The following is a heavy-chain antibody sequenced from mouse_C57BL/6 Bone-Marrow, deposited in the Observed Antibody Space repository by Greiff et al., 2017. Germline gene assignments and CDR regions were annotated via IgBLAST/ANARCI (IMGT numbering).Heavy chain of an antibody. CDR3: ARSYYGSFAY. CDR2: IYPGSGNT. J-gene: IGHJ3*01. CDR1: GYSFTSYY. Sequence: VQLVESGPELVKPGASVKISCKASGYSFTSYYIHWVKQRPGQGLEWIGWIYPGSGNTKYNEKFKGKATLTADTSSSTAYMQLSSLTSEDSAVYYCARSYYGSFAYWGQGTLVTVSA. D-gene: IGHD1-1*01. V-gene: IGHV1-66*01.